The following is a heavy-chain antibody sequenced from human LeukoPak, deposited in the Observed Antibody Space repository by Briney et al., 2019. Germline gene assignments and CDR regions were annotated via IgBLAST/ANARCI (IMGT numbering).Heavy chain of an antibody. Sequence: GESLKISCEGSGYSFSNYWIGWVRQMPGKGLEAMGIIYPGDYETRYIPSFQGLVTISVDKSISTAYLQWSSLKASDTAMYYCAIPPGYCGNDCSFDHWGQGTLVTVSS. CDR1: GYSFSNYW. CDR3: AIPPGYCGNDCSFDH. V-gene: IGHV5-51*01. J-gene: IGHJ4*02. D-gene: IGHD2-21*02. CDR2: IYPGDYET.